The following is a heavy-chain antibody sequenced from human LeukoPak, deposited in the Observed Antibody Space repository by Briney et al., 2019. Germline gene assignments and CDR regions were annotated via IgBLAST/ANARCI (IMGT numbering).Heavy chain of an antibody. CDR2: TYYRSKWYN. Sequence: SQTLSLTCAISGDSVSSNSAAWNWIRQSPSRGLEWLGRTYYRSKWYNDHAVSVKSRITINPDTSKNQFSLQLSSVTAADTAVYYCARGLGHYSSSWYEDYWGQGTLVTVSS. V-gene: IGHV6-1*01. CDR1: GDSVSSNSAA. J-gene: IGHJ4*02. CDR3: ARGLGHYSSSWYEDY. D-gene: IGHD6-13*01.